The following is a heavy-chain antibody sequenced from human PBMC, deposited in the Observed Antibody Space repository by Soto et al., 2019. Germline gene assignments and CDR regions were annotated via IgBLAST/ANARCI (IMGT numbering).Heavy chain of an antibody. Sequence: SETLSLTCTVSGGSVSSGSYYWSWIRQPPGKGLEWIGYIYHSGSTYYNPSLKSRVTISVDRSKNQFSLKLSSVTAADTAVYYCASTQYGGTSPGAFDTWGQGKMVTVS. V-gene: IGHV4-30-2*01. CDR3: ASTQYGGTSPGAFDT. CDR1: GGSVSSGSYY. J-gene: IGHJ3*02. D-gene: IGHD2-15*01. CDR2: IYHSGST.